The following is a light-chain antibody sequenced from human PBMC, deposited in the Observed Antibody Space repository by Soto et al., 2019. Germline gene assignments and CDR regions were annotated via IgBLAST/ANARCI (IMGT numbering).Light chain of an antibody. CDR2: DVS. Sequence: QSALTQPASVSGSPGQSITISCTGTSSDVGGYNYVSWYQQHPGKAPKFMIYDVSNRPSGVSNRFSGSKSGNTASLTISGLQAEDEADYYCSSYTRSSTLDVVFGAGTKLTVL. V-gene: IGLV2-14*01. J-gene: IGLJ2*01. CDR1: SSDVGGYNY. CDR3: SSYTRSSTLDVV.